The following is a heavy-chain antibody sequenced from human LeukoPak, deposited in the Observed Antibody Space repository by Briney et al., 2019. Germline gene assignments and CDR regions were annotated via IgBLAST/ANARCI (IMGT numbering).Heavy chain of an antibody. CDR3: ARDRVQYYGSGSFPDY. D-gene: IGHD3-10*01. Sequence: GGSLRLSCAASGFTFSSYAMHWVRQAPGKGLEWVAVISYDGSNKYYADSVKGRFTISRDNSKNTLYLQMNSLRAEDTAVYYCARDRVQYYGSGSFPDYWGQGTPVTVSS. CDR2: ISYDGSNK. CDR1: GFTFSSYA. J-gene: IGHJ4*02. V-gene: IGHV3-30*04.